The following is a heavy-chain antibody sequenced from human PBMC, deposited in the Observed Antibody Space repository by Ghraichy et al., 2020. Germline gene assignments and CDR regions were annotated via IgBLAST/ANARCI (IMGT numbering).Heavy chain of an antibody. Sequence: SETLSLTCTVSSGSVTRDYWSWIRQPPGKGLEWIGYIHYSGSTKYNPSLKSRVTISLDTSKNQFSLRLSSVTAADTAVYYCARWTSSETYWGSHNWFDPWGQGTLVTVSS. V-gene: IGHV4-59*02. D-gene: IGHD1-26*01. J-gene: IGHJ5*02. CDR1: SGSVTRDY. CDR3: ARWTSSETYWGSHNWFDP. CDR2: IHYSGST.